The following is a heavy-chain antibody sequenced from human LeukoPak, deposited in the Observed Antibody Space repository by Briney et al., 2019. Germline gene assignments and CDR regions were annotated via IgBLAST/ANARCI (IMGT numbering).Heavy chain of an antibody. CDR1: GGSISSYY. J-gene: IGHJ4*02. CDR3: ARAGSGYYYGPSDY. Sequence: SETLSLTCTVSGGSISSYYWSWIRQPPGKGLEWIGYIYYSGSTNYNPSLKSRVTISVDTSKNQFSLKLSSVTAADTAVYYCARAGSGYYYGPSDYWGQGTLVTVSS. D-gene: IGHD3-22*01. V-gene: IGHV4-59*01. CDR2: IYYSGST.